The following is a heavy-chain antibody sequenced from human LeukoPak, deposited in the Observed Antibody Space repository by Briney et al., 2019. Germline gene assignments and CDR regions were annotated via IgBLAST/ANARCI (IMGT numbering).Heavy chain of an antibody. D-gene: IGHD1-26*01. CDR3: ASEIVGATRKDAFDI. V-gene: IGHV1-18*01. Sequence: GASVKVSCKASGYTFTSYGISWVRQAPGQGLEWMGWISAYNGNTNYAQKLQGRVTMTTDTSTSTAYMELRSLRSDDTAVYYCASEIVGATRKDAFDIWGQGTMVTVSS. CDR2: ISAYNGNT. CDR1: GYTFTSYG. J-gene: IGHJ3*02.